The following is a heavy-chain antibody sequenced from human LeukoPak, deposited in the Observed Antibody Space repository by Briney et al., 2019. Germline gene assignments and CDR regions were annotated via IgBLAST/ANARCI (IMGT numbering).Heavy chain of an antibody. J-gene: IGHJ3*02. CDR3: ARSGWYSFDAFDI. D-gene: IGHD6-19*01. CDR1: GFTFSSYW. Sequence: PGGSPRLSCAASGFTFSSYWMSWVRQAPGKGLEWVANIKQDGSEKYYVDSVKGRFTISRDNAKNSLYLQMNSLRAEDTAVYYCARSGWYSFDAFDIWGQGTMVTVSS. CDR2: IKQDGSEK. V-gene: IGHV3-7*01.